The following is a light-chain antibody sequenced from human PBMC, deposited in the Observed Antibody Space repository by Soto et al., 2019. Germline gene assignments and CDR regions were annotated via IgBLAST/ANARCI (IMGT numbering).Light chain of an antibody. CDR2: EGS. J-gene: IGLJ3*02. CDR1: SSVVGSYNL. CDR3: CSYAGSSTWV. V-gene: IGLV2-23*01. Sequence: QSALTQPASVSGSPGQLITISCTGTSSVVGSYNLVSWYQQHPGKAPKLMIYEGSKRPSGVSNRFSGSKSGNTASLTISGLQAEDEADYYCCSYAGSSTWVFGGGTKLTVL.